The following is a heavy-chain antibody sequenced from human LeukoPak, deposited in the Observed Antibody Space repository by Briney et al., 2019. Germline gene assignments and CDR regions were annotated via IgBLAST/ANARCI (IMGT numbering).Heavy chain of an antibody. V-gene: IGHV1-18*04. Sequence: GASVKVSCKASGYTFTSYGISWVRQAPGQGLEWMGWIIAYIGNTNYAQKLQGRVTITTDTSTSTAYMELRSLRSDDTAVYYCARSLGARYCSSTSCPAWHYGMDVWGKGTTVTVSS. CDR2: IIAYIGNT. J-gene: IGHJ6*04. CDR3: ARSLGARYCSSTSCPAWHYGMDV. CDR1: GYTFTSYG. D-gene: IGHD2-2*01.